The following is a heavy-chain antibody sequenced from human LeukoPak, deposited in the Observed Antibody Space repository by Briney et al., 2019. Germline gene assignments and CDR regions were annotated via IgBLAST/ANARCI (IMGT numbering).Heavy chain of an antibody. CDR3: ARDGVDDYVWGSYQVNP. Sequence: GASVKVSCKASGYTFTGYYMHWVRQAPGQGLEWMGRIIPIFGTANYAQKFQGRVTITTDESTSTAYMELSSLRSEDTAVYYCARDGVDDYVWGSYQVNPWGQGTLVTVSS. CDR2: IIPIFGTA. J-gene: IGHJ5*02. D-gene: IGHD3-16*02. CDR1: GYTFTGYY. V-gene: IGHV1-69*05.